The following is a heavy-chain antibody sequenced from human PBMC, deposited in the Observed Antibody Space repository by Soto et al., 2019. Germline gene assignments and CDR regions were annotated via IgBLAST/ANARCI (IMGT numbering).Heavy chain of an antibody. CDR2: ISVYNGNT. CDR3: ARTIDYGANSVPDY. CDR1: GYTFTNYG. J-gene: IGHJ4*02. V-gene: IGHV1-18*04. Sequence: ASVKVSCKASGYTFTNYGISWVRQAPGQGPEWMGWISVYNGNTNYAQKVQGRVTMTTDTYTGTAYMEMRSLRSDDTAVYYCARTIDYGANSVPDYWGQGTLVTVSS. D-gene: IGHD3-16*01.